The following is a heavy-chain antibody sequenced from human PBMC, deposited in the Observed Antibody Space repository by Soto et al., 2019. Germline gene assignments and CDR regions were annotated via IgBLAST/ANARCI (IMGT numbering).Heavy chain of an antibody. V-gene: IGHV3-11*04. D-gene: IGHD3-16*02. CDR3: ARDRSHFNDY. CDR2: ISSSGSTI. CDR1: GFTFSDFH. Sequence: PGGSLRLSCAASGFTFSDFHMTWIRQAPGKGLEWVSYISSSGSTIYYADSVKGRFTISRDNAKNSLYLQMNSLRDEDTAVYYCARDRSHFNDYWGQGTLVTVFS. J-gene: IGHJ4*02.